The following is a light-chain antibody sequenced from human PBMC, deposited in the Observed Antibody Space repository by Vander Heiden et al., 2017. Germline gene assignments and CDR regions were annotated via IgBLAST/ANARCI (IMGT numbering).Light chain of an antibody. CDR1: ESISSW. CDR3: QQYSRFST. V-gene: IGKV1-5*03. CDR2: KAS. Sequence: FQMSQSPSTLSASVGERCTITCRASESISSWLAWYQQKPGKAPKLLMYKASNLETAVPSRFSGSGSGTEFTLTISSLQPDDFATYYCQQYSRFSTFGPGTKVEIK. J-gene: IGKJ1*01.